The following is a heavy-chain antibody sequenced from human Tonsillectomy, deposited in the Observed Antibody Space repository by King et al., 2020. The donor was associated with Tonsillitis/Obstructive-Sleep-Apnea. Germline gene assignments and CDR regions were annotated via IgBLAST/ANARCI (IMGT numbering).Heavy chain of an antibody. CDR3: ARAREVNFDY. V-gene: IGHV3-33*01. Sequence: QLVQSGGVVVQPGRSLRLSCAASGFTFSTYGMHWVRQAPGKGLEWVAVIWYDGSNRYYADSVRGRFTISRDNSKNTVYLQMSSLRAEDTAMYYCARAREVNFDYWGQGTQVTVSS. D-gene: IGHD3-3*01. J-gene: IGHJ4*02. CDR2: IWYDGSNR. CDR1: GFTFSTYG.